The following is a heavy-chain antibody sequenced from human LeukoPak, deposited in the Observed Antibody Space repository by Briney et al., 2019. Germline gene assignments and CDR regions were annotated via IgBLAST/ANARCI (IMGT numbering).Heavy chain of an antibody. D-gene: IGHD3-22*01. V-gene: IGHV3-33*01. CDR1: GFTFSSYG. J-gene: IGHJ4*02. CDR2: IWYDGSNK. CDR3: ARDPTTYYYDSSGYYYFDY. Sequence: GGSLRLSCAASGFTFSSYGMHWVRQAPGKGLEWVAVIWYDGSNKYYADSVKGRLTISRDNSKNTLYLQMNSLRAEDTAVYYCARDPTTYYYDSSGYYYFDYWGQGTLVTVSS.